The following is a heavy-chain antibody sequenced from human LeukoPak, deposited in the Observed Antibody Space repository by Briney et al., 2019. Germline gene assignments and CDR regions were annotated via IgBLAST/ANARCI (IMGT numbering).Heavy chain of an antibody. D-gene: IGHD6-19*01. V-gene: IGHV3-30*02. CDR2: IRYDGSNK. CDR3: AKEGYSSGWYEDY. CDR1: GFTFSTYG. J-gene: IGHJ4*02. Sequence: PGGSLRLSCAAAGFTFSTYGIHWVRQAPGMGLEWVAFIRYDGSNKYYADSVKGRFTISRDNFMNTVYLQMNSLRHEDTAVYYCAKEGYSSGWYEDYWGQGTLVTVSS.